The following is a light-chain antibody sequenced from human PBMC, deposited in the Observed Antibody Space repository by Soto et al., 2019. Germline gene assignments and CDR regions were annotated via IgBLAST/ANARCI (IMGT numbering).Light chain of an antibody. J-gene: IGLJ3*02. CDR2: EVS. V-gene: IGLV2-8*01. CDR3: SAYGGSKV. Sequence: QSVLTQPPSASGSPGQSVTISCTGTSSDVGGNNYVSWYQQHPGKAPKLMIYEVSKRPSGVPDRFSGSKSANTASLTVSGPEAEDESDYYCSAYGGSKVFGGGTKLTVL. CDR1: SSDVGGNNY.